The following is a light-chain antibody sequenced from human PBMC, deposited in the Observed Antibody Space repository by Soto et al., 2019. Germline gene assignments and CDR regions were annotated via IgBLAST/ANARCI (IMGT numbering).Light chain of an antibody. V-gene: IGLV2-8*01. CDR1: SSDVGGYNY. J-gene: IGLJ2*01. CDR3: SSYAGSNNVV. CDR2: EVS. Sequence: SALTQPPSASGSPGQSVTISCTGTSSDVGGYNYVSWYQQHPGKAPKLMIYEVSKRPSGVPDRLSGSKSGNTASLTISGLQAEDEADYYCSSYAGSNNVVFGGGTKLTVL.